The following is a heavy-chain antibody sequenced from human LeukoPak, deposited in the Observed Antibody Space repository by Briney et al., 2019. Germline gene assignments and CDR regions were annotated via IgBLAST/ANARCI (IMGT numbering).Heavy chain of an antibody. CDR2: FDPEDGET. CDR3: ATDPLGQYDSSGYCFDY. CDR1: GYTFTSYD. Sequence: ASVKVSCKXSGYTFTSYDINWVRQATGQGLEWMGGFDPEDGETIYAQKFQGRVTMAEDTSTDTAYMELSSLRSEDTAVYYCATDPLGQYDSSGYCFDYWGQGTLVTVSS. D-gene: IGHD3-22*01. V-gene: IGHV1-24*01. J-gene: IGHJ4*02.